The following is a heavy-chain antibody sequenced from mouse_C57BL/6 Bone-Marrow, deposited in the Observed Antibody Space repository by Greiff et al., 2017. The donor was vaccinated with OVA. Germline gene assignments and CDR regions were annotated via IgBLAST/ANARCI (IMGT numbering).Heavy chain of an antibody. CDR3: ARMGDYAMDY. J-gene: IGHJ4*01. Sequence: QVQLQQPGAELVRPGSSVKLSCKASGYTFTSYWMHWVKQRPIQGLEWIGNIDPSDSETHYNQKFKDKATLTVDKSSSTAYMQLSSLTSEDSAVYDCARMGDYAMDYWGQGTSVTVSS. CDR2: IDPSDSET. D-gene: IGHD2-3*01. CDR1: GYTFTSYW. V-gene: IGHV1-52*01.